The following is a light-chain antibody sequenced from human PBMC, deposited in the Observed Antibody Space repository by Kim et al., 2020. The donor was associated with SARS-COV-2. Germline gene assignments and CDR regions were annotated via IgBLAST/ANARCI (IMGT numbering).Light chain of an antibody. CDR1: QSVSSSY. Sequence: EIVLTQSPGTLSLSPGERATLSCRASQSVSSSYLAWYQQKPGQAPRLLIYGASSRATGIPDRFSGSGSGTDFTLTISRLEPEDFAVYYCQQYGSSPVPFGQGTKLEI. J-gene: IGKJ2*01. CDR3: QQYGSSPVP. V-gene: IGKV3-20*01. CDR2: GAS.